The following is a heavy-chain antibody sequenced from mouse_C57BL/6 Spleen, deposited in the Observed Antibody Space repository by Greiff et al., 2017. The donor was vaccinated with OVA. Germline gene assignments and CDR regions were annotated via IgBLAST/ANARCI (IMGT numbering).Heavy chain of an antibody. D-gene: IGHD1-1*01. J-gene: IGHJ1*03. Sequence: QVQLKQSGAELVKPGASVKISCKASGYAFSSYWMNWVKQRPGKGLEWIGQIYPGDGDTNYNGKFKGKATLTADKSSSTAYMQLSSLTSEGSAVYFCARNYYGSSYRYFDVWGTGTTVTVSS. CDR3: ARNYYGSSYRYFDV. CDR2: IYPGDGDT. CDR1: GYAFSSYW. V-gene: IGHV1-80*01.